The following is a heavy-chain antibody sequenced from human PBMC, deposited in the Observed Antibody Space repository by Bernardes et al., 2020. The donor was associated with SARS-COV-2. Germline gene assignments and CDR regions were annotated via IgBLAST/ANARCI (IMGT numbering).Heavy chain of an antibody. CDR3: ATVVGYSYGGGWFDP. J-gene: IGHJ5*02. Sequence: SETLSLTCTVSGGSIISYFWSWIRQPPGKGLEWIGYIYYSGSTDYNPSLKSRVTISVDTSKNQFSLKLSSVTAADTAVYYCATVVGYSYGGGWFDPWGQGTLVTVSS. D-gene: IGHD5-18*01. CDR1: GGSIISYF. CDR2: IYYSGST. V-gene: IGHV4-59*08.